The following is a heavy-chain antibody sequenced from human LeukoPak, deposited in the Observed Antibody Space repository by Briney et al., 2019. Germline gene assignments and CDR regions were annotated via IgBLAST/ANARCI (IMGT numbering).Heavy chain of an antibody. CDR2: ITSTGTTT. D-gene: IGHD3-16*01. J-gene: IGHJ4*02. CDR3: ATEYVRTHYFDW. Sequence: AAVKVSCKASGYNLNTYHMHWVRPAPGQGRAWMGIITSTGTTTICAQKFKGRVTMTRDTSTSTVYMDLSSLRSDDTAVYYCATEYVRTHYFDWWGQGTLVTVSS. V-gene: IGHV1-46*02. CDR1: GYNLNTYH.